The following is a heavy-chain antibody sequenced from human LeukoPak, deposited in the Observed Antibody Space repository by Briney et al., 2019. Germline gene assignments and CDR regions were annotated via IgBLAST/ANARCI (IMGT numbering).Heavy chain of an antibody. CDR3: ASLEDGSTSLGDAFDI. CDR2: ISWNSGSI. CDR1: GFAFDDYA. Sequence: PGRSLRLSCAASGFAFDDYAMHWVRQAPGKGLEWVSGISWNSGSIGYADSVKGRFTISRDNAKNSLYLQMNSLRAEDMALYYCASLEDGSTSLGDAFDIWGQGTMVTVSS. D-gene: IGHD2-2*01. J-gene: IGHJ3*02. V-gene: IGHV3-9*03.